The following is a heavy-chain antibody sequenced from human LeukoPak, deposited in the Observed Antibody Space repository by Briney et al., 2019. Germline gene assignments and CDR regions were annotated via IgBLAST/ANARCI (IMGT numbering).Heavy chain of an antibody. CDR2: ISYDGSNK. CDR3: ARGMGNWNSAGNWFDP. V-gene: IGHV3-30*04. CDR1: GFTFSSYA. J-gene: IGHJ5*02. D-gene: IGHD1-7*01. Sequence: GGSLRLSCAASGFTFSSYAMHWVRQAPGKGLEWVAVISYDGSNKYYADSVKGRFTISRDNSKNTLYLQMNSLRAEDTAVYYCARGMGNWNSAGNWFDPWGQGTLVTVSS.